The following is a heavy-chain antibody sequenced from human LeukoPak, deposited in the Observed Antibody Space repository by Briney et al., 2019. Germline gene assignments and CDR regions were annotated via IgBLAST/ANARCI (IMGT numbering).Heavy chain of an antibody. CDR1: GFTFSSYW. J-gene: IGHJ4*02. D-gene: IGHD7-27*01. CDR2: IGRDGDNT. CDR3: TRDFWGIDY. Sequence: GGSLRLSCAASGFTFSSYWMYWVRQAPGKGLVWVSHIGRDGDNTNYADSVKGRFTVSKDNTKNTLYLHMKSLRAEDTAVYFCTRDFWGIDYWGQGTLVTVSS. V-gene: IGHV3-74*01.